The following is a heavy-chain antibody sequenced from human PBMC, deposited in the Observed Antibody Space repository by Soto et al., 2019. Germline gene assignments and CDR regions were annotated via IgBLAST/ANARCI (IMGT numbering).Heavy chain of an antibody. CDR2: LSHDGSDK. D-gene: IGHD2-15*01. Sequence: QVQLVESGGGVVQPGRSLRLSCAASGFTLSGNDMQWVRQAPGKGLEWVASLSHDGSDKYYADSVQGRFTISRDTSENSLFLQMNSLRPEDTAGYYFATRGYYPYWGQGTLVTVSS. V-gene: IGHV3-30*03. CDR1: GFTLSGND. J-gene: IGHJ4*02. CDR3: ATRGYYPY.